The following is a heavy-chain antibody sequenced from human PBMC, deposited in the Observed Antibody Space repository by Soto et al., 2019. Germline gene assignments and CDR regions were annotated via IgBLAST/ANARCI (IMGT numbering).Heavy chain of an antibody. CDR2: ISSSSRTI. V-gene: IGHV3-48*02. CDR3: ARESRFLEWLSLNWFDP. D-gene: IGHD3-3*01. CDR1: GFTFSSYS. J-gene: IGHJ5*02. Sequence: GGSLRLSCAASGFTFSSYSMNWVRQAPGKGLEGVSYISSSSRTIYYADSVKGRFTISRDNAKNSLYLQMNRLRDEDTAVYYCARESRFLEWLSLNWFDPWGQGTLVTVSS.